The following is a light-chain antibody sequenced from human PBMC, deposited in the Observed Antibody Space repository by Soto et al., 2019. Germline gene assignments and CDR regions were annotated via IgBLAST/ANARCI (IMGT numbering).Light chain of an antibody. Sequence: EIVLTQSPATLSXXXXXXXXXXXXXXQSVXSYLAWYQQKPGQAPRLLIYDASNRATGIPARFSGSGSGTDFTLTISSLEPEDFAIYYCQQRNTWPPTWTFGQGTKVEIK. CDR2: DAS. CDR3: QQRNTWPPTWT. J-gene: IGKJ1*01. CDR1: QSVXSY. V-gene: IGKV3-11*01.